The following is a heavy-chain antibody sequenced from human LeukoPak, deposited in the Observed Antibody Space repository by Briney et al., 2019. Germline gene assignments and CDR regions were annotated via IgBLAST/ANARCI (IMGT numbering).Heavy chain of an antibody. CDR1: GFTFNSYW. CDR2: IKHDGREK. CDR3: ARESDAYYDVLTGYFPFDL. Sequence: GGSLRLSCAASGFTFNSYWMNWVRQAPGKGLEWVANIKHDGREKYYVDSVKGRFTISRDNTKNSVYLQMNSLRVEDTGLYYCARESDAYYDVLTGYFPFDLWGQGTLVTVSS. J-gene: IGHJ4*02. V-gene: IGHV3-7*03. D-gene: IGHD3-9*01.